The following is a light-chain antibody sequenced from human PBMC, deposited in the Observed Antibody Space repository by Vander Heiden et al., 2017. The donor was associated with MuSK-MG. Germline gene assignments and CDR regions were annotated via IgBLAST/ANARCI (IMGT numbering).Light chain of an antibody. J-gene: IGKJ2*01. CDR2: VAS. CDR3: MQALQTPRT. Sequence: EIVMAQSPLSLPVTPGEPASISCRSSQSLLYSNGYNYLDCYLQKPGQSPQLLIYVASTRASGVPDRFSGSGSGTDFTLKISRVEAEDVGVYYCMQALQTPRTFGQGTKLEIK. CDR1: QSLLYSNGYNY. V-gene: IGKV2-28*01.